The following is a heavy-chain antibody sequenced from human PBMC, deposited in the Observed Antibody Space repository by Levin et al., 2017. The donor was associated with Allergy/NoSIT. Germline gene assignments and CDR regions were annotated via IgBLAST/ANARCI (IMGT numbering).Heavy chain of an antibody. CDR2: IYHSGNT. CDR3: ARDGGYPLGAFDI. CDR1: GDSISSYD. D-gene: IGHD1-26*01. J-gene: IGHJ3*02. Sequence: SETLSLTCTVSGDSISSYDWSWIRQPPGKGLEWIGHIYHSGNTNYNPSLKSLITISVDTSKSQISLKLNSVTAADTAVYYCARDGGYPLGAFDIWGQGTTVTVSS. V-gene: IGHV4-59*01.